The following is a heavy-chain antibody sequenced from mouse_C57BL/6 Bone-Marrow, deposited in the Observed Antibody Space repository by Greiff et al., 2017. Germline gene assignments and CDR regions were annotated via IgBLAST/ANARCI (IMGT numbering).Heavy chain of an antibody. CDR2: IYPGDGDT. Sequence: VQVVESGPELVKPGASVKISCKASGYAFSSSWMNWVKQRPGKGLEWIGRIYPGDGDTNYNGKFKGKATLTADKSSSTAYMQLSSLTSEDSAVYFCARSLLRYPHYYAMDYWGQGTSVTVSS. CDR1: GYAFSSSW. D-gene: IGHD1-1*01. CDR3: ARSLLRYPHYYAMDY. V-gene: IGHV1-82*01. J-gene: IGHJ4*01.